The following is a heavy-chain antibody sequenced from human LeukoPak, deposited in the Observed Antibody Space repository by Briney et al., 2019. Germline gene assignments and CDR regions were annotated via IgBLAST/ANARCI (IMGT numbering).Heavy chain of an antibody. CDR3: ARGGGYASPIGY. D-gene: IGHD5-12*01. Sequence: SETLSLTCTLSGGSISTYYWSWIRQPPGKGLEGIGYIYHSGSTNYNPSLKSRVTISVDTSKNQFSLKLSSVTAADTAVYYCARGGGYASPIGYWGQGALVTVSS. J-gene: IGHJ4*02. CDR1: GGSISTYY. CDR2: IYHSGST. V-gene: IGHV4-59*01.